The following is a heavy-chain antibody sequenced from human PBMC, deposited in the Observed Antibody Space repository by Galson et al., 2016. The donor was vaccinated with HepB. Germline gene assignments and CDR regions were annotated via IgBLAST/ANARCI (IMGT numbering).Heavy chain of an antibody. V-gene: IGHV3-48*03. D-gene: IGHD3-9*01. CDR3: AREPVRLDDLLTGPPKNPDY. CDR1: GFTFSRYE. CDR2: ISSSGTTI. J-gene: IGHJ4*02. Sequence: SLRLSCAASGFTFSRYEMHWVRQAPGKGLEWVSYISSSGTTIYYADSVKGRFTISRDNAKNSLYLQMNNLRAEDTAVYYCAREPVRLDDLLTGPPKNPDYWGQGTLVTVSS.